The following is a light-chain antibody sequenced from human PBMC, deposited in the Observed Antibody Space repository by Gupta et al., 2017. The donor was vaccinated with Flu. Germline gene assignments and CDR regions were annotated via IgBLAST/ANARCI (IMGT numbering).Light chain of an antibody. V-gene: IGLV2-8*01. CDR3: TSFAGSSTWV. CDR2: YVD. J-gene: IGLJ3*02. CDR1: SSDVGAYDR. Sequence: QSPLTQPPSASGSLGQSVTISCTGTSSDVGAYDRVSWYQQLPGMAPKLIIYYVDKRPSGGPGRFSASKSGNTATLTVSGLQAEDEADYYCTSFAGSSTWVFGGGTRLTVL.